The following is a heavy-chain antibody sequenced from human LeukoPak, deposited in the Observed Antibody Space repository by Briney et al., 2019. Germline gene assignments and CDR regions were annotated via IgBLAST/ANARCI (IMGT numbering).Heavy chain of an antibody. J-gene: IGHJ4*02. CDR2: ISGDGGST. CDR1: GFTFDDYA. Sequence: GSLRLSCAASGFTFDDYAMHWVRQAPGKGLEWVSLISGDGGSTYYADSVKGRFTISRDNSKNSLYLQMNSLRTEDTALYYCANDVDTAMPRDYWGQGTLATVSS. D-gene: IGHD5-18*01. V-gene: IGHV3-43*02. CDR3: ANDVDTAMPRDY.